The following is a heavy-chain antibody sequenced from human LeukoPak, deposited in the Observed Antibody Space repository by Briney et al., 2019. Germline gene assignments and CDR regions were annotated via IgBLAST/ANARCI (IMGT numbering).Heavy chain of an antibody. Sequence: ASVKVSCKASGYTFTSYYMHCVRQAPGQGLEWMGIINPSGGSTSYAQKFQGRVTMTRDMSTSTVYMELSSLRSEDTAVYDRARADYGGNSVIWYFDLWGRGTLVTVSS. CDR2: INPSGGST. D-gene: IGHD4-23*01. CDR3: ARADYGGNSVIWYFDL. V-gene: IGHV1-46*01. J-gene: IGHJ2*01. CDR1: GYTFTSYY.